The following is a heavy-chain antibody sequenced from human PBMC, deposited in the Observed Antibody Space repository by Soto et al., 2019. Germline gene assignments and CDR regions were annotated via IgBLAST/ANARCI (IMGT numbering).Heavy chain of an antibody. CDR1: RFTFSSYS. J-gene: IGHJ3*02. Sequence: EVQLVESGGGLVQPGGSLRLSCAASRFTFSSYSMNWVRQAPGKGLEWVSYISSSSSIIYYADSVKGRFTISRDNAKXSXXLQMNSLRDEDTAVYYCARLYCSGGSCYSGDAFDIWGQGTMVTVSS. D-gene: IGHD2-15*01. V-gene: IGHV3-48*02. CDR3: ARLYCSGGSCYSGDAFDI. CDR2: ISSSSSII.